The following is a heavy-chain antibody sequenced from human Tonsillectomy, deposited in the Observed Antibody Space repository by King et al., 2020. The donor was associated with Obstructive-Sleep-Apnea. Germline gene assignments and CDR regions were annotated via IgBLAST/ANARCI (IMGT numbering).Heavy chain of an antibody. V-gene: IGHV4-39*07. D-gene: IGHD5-12*01. CDR1: GGSISSSSYY. J-gene: IGHJ4*02. Sequence: QLQESGPGLVKPSETLSLTCTVSGGSISSSSYYWGWIRQPPGKGLEWIGSIYYSGSTYYNPSLKSRVTISVDTSKNQFSLKLSSVTAADTAVYYCARGDTAGYSRIYYFDYWGQGTLVTVSS. CDR3: ARGDTAGYSRIYYFDY. CDR2: IYYSGST.